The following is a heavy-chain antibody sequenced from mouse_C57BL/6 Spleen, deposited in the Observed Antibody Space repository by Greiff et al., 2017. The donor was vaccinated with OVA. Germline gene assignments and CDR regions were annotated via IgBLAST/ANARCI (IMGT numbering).Heavy chain of an antibody. J-gene: IGHJ4*01. CDR3: ARRYGRTSYAMDY. V-gene: IGHV5-17*01. Sequence: EVKLVESGGGLVKPGGSLKLSCAASGFTFSDYGMHWVRQAPEKGLEWVAYISSGSSTIYYADTVKGRFTISSDNAKNTLFLQMTSLRSEDTAMYYCARRYGRTSYAMDYWGQGTSVTVSS. CDR1: GFTFSDYG. CDR2: ISSGSSTI. D-gene: IGHD2-12*01.